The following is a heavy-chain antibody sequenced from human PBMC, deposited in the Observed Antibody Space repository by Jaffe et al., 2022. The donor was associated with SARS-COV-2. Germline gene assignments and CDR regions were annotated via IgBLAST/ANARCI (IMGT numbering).Heavy chain of an antibody. V-gene: IGHV4-4*07. D-gene: IGHD6-19*01. Sequence: QVQLQESGPGLVKPSETLSLTCTVSGGSISSYYWSWIRQPAGKGLEWIGRIYTSGSTNYNPSLKSRVTMSVDTSKNQFSLKLSSVTAADTAVYYCARGGYSSGWYHYYYYYGMDVWGQGTTVTVSS. CDR3: ARGGYSSGWYHYYYYYGMDV. CDR2: IYTSGST. CDR1: GGSISSYY. J-gene: IGHJ6*02.